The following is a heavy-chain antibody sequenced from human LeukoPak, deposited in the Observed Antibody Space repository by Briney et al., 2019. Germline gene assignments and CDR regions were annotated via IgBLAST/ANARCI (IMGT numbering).Heavy chain of an antibody. Sequence: PSETLSLTCTVSGGSISSGDYYWTWIRQPPGKGLEWIGYIYYSGSTYYNQSLKSRLTLSVDTSKNQFSLRLSSVTAADTAVYFCARSLPANVIDYWGQGTLVTVSS. CDR1: GGSISSGDYY. D-gene: IGHD1-14*01. CDR3: ARSLPANVIDY. CDR2: IYYSGST. J-gene: IGHJ4*02. V-gene: IGHV4-30-4*01.